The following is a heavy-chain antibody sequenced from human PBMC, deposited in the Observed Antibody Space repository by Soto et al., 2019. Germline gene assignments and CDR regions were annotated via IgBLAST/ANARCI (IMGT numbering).Heavy chain of an antibody. D-gene: IGHD2-21*02. V-gene: IGHV1-46*01. CDR2: VNPSGGDT. Sequence: QVQLVQSGAEVKKPGASVKVSCKASGDTFTDYYIHWVRQAPGQGLEWMGTVNPSGGDTTYAQHFQGRMTMTRDTSTSTLYMERTSLTSEDTAVYYCARGGHVVVVTAALDYWGQGTLVTVSS. CDR1: GDTFTDYY. CDR3: ARGGHVVVVTAALDY. J-gene: IGHJ4*02.